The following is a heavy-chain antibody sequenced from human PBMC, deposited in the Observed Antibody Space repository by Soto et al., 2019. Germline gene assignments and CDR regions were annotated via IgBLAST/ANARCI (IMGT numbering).Heavy chain of an antibody. CDR1: GGSISSGGYY. J-gene: IGHJ4*02. CDR3: AAQGYHYDFWSGYFG. CDR2: IYYSGST. D-gene: IGHD3-3*01. Sequence: TSETLSLTCTVSGGSISSGGYYWSWIRQHPGKGLEWIGYIYYSGSTYYNPSLKSRVTISVDTSKNQFSLKLSSVTAADTAVYYCAAQGYHYDFWSGYFGWGQGTLVTVSS. V-gene: IGHV4-31*03.